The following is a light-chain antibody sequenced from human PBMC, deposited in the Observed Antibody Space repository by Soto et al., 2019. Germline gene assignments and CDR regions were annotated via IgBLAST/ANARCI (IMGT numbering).Light chain of an antibody. V-gene: IGKV1-5*01. CDR2: DAS. CDR3: QQWWT. J-gene: IGKJ1*01. CDR1: QSISSW. Sequence: DIQTTPSPSTLSASGEDRGTNTCRASQSISSWLAWYQQKPGKAPKLLIYDASSLESGVPSRFSGSGSGTEFTLTISSLQPDDFATYYCQQWWTFGQGTKVDIK.